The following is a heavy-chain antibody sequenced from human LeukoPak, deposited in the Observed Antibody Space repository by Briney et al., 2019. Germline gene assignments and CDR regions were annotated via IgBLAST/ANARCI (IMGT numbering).Heavy chain of an antibody. D-gene: IGHD2-2*01. CDR2: IYPGDSDT. CDR3: ARSYQELTPYNWFDP. CDR1: GYSFTSYW. V-gene: IGHV5-51*01. Sequence: GESLKISCKGSGYSFTSYWIGWVRQMPGKGLEWMGIIYPGDSDTRYSPSFQGQVTISADKSISTAYLQWSSLKASDTAMYYCARSYQELTPYNWFDPWGQGTLVTVSS. J-gene: IGHJ5*02.